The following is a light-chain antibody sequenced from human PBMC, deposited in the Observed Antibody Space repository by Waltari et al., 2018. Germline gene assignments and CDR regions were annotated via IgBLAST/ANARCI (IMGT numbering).Light chain of an antibody. J-gene: IGKJ2*01. CDR2: SAS. CDR3: QQYNNRPPLYT. V-gene: IGKV3D-15*01. Sequence: EIVMTQSPATLSVSPGESATLSCRASQSVSSNLAWYQQKPGQAPRLLIYSASTRATGIPARFSGSGSGTDFTLTISSLQSEDFAVYYCQQYNNRPPLYTFGQGTKLEI. CDR1: QSVSSN.